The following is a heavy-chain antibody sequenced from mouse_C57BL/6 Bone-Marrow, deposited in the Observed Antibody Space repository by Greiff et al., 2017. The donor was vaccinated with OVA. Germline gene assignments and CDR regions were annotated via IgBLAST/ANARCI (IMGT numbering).Heavy chain of an antibody. CDR2: INPSSGYT. CDR1: GYTFTSYT. J-gene: IGHJ1*03. Sequence: VQLQQSGAELARPGASVKMSCKASGYTFTSYTMHWVKQRPGQGLEWIGYINPSSGYTKYNQKLKDKATLTADKSSSTAYMQLSSLTSEDSAVYYCARWLLRRTYWYFDVWGTGTTVTVSS. D-gene: IGHD2-3*01. CDR3: ARWLLRRTYWYFDV. V-gene: IGHV1-4*01.